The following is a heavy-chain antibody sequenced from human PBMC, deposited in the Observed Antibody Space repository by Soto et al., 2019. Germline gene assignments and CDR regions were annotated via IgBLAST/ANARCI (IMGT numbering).Heavy chain of an antibody. CDR2: IYYSGST. V-gene: IGHV4-59*01. J-gene: IGHJ6*02. Sequence: QVQLQESGPGLVKPSETLSLTCTVSGGSISSYYWSWIRQPPGKGLEWIGYIYYSGSTNYNPSLKNQVTISVDTSKNQFSLKLSSVTAADTAVYYCARAFWSGWGYGMDVWGQGTTVTVSS. CDR1: GGSISSYY. D-gene: IGHD3-3*01. CDR3: ARAFWSGWGYGMDV.